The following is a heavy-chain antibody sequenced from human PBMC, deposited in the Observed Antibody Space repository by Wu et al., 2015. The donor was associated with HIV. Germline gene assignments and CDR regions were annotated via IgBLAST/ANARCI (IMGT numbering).Heavy chain of an antibody. V-gene: IGHV1-2*06. CDR3: ARVATQIWLGSEYYYMDV. CDR1: GFKYGSWH. D-gene: IGHD5-18*01. CDR2: IDPNSGGT. Sequence: LVQSAAEVKKPGASVRISCKSFGFKYGSWHIHWLRQTPGQPPEWMGRIDPNSGGTNYAEKFQGRVTMTRDTSISTAYMEMSRLRSDDTAVYYCARVATQIWLGSEYYYMDVWGKGTTVIVSS. J-gene: IGHJ6*03.